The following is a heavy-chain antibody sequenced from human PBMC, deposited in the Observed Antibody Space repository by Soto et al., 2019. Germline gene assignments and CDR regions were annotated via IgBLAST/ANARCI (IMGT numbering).Heavy chain of an antibody. J-gene: IGHJ6*02. CDR3: ARDGGSSWKTYYYYGMDV. CDR1: GYTFTSYG. V-gene: IGHV1-18*04. D-gene: IGHD6-13*01. CDR2: ISAYNGNA. Sequence: ASVKVSCKASGYTFTSYGISWVRQAPGQGLEWMGWISAYNGNANYAQKLQGRVTMTTDTSTSTAHMELRSLRSDDTAVYYCARDGGSSWKTYYYYGMDVWGQGTTVTVSS.